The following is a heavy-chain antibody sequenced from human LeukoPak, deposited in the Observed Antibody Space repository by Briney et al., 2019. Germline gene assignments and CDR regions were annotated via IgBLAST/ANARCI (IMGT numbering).Heavy chain of an antibody. Sequence: GGSLRLSCAASGFTLSNAWMSWVRQAPGKGLEWVGRIKSKTDGGTTDYAAPVKGRFTISRDDSKNTLYLQMNSLKTEDTAVYYCTISHYYDSSGYYYHGYWGQGTLVTVSS. D-gene: IGHD3-22*01. J-gene: IGHJ4*02. V-gene: IGHV3-15*01. CDR3: TISHYYDSSGYYYHGY. CDR1: GFTLSNAW. CDR2: IKSKTDGGTT.